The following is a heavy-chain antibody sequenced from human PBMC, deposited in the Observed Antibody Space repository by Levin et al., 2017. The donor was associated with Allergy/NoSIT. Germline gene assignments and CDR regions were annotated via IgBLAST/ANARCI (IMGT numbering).Heavy chain of an antibody. V-gene: IGHV5-51*01. J-gene: IGHJ4*02. Sequence: GESLKISCKGSGYSFTSYWIGWVRQMPGKGLEWMGIIYPGDSDTRYSPSFQGQVTISADKSISTAYLQWSSLKASDTAMYYCARLGSFGGYYYDSADYWGQGTLVTVSS. CDR2: IYPGDSDT. CDR1: GYSFTSYW. CDR3: ARLGSFGGYYYDSADY. D-gene: IGHD3-22*01.